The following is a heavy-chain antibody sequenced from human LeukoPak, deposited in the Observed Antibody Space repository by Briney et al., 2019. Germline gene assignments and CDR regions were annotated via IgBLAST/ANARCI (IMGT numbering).Heavy chain of an antibody. CDR2: IYHSGRS. J-gene: IGHJ4*02. Sequence: PPETLSLTCTVSGDSISNGVKYWSWIRQHPGRGLEWIGYIYHSGRSYYNPSLKSRITMSVDTSKNQFSLNLSSVTAADTAVYYCARDQVECTGGTCQSRVGFDFWGQGTLVTVSS. CDR1: GDSISNGVKY. V-gene: IGHV4-31*03. D-gene: IGHD2-8*02. CDR3: ARDQVECTGGTCQSRVGFDF.